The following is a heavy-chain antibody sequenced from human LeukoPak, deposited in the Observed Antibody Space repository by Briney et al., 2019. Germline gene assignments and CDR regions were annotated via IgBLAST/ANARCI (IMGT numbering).Heavy chain of an antibody. D-gene: IGHD1-26*01. J-gene: IGHJ4*02. CDR3: ARVHMGATGAFDS. V-gene: IGHV3-7*01. CDR1: GFTFSSYE. CDR2: IKPDGSEK. Sequence: PGGSLRLSCAASGFTFSSYEMNWVRQAPGKGLEWVASIKPDGSEKQYVDSVKGRFTNSRDNAKNSLYLQMNSLRAEDTAMYYCARVHMGATGAFDSWGQGTLVTVSS.